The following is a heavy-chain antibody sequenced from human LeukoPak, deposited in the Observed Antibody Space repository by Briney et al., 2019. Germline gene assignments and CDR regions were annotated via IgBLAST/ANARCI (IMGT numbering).Heavy chain of an antibody. D-gene: IGHD3-22*01. Sequence: PGGSLRLSCAASGFTFSSYDMNWVRQAPGKGPGWVSYISSSSSLIYYADSVKGRFTISRDNAKNSLFLQMNSLRDEDTAVYYCARAKSDSRGYYDFDYWGQGTLVTVSS. CDR2: ISSSSSLI. J-gene: IGHJ4*02. CDR3: ARAKSDSRGYYDFDY. CDR1: GFTFSSYD. V-gene: IGHV3-48*02.